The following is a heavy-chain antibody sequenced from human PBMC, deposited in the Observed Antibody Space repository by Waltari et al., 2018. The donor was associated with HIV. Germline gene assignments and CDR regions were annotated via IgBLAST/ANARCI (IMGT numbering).Heavy chain of an antibody. CDR3: ARKVGAMYYFDY. D-gene: IGHD1-26*01. V-gene: IGHV4-34*01. CDR1: GGSFSGYY. CDR2: INHSGRT. Sequence: QVQLQQWGAGLLKPSETLSLTCAVYGGSFSGYYWSWIRQPPGKGLEWIGEINHSGRTNYNPSLKSRVTISVDTSKNQFSLKLSSVTAADTAVYYWARKVGAMYYFDYWGQGTLVTVSS. J-gene: IGHJ4*02.